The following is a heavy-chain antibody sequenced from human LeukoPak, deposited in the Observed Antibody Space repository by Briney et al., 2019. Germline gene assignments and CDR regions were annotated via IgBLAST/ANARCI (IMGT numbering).Heavy chain of an antibody. CDR3: ARNRKLRFLEWLLSS. V-gene: IGHV3-23*01. CDR2: ISGSGGST. CDR1: GFTFSSYA. D-gene: IGHD3-3*01. Sequence: GGSLRLSCAASGFTFSSYAMSWVRQAPGKGLEWVSAISGSGGSTYYADSVKGRFTISRDNSKNTLYLQMNSLRAEDTAVYYCARNRKLRFLEWLLSSWGEGPLVHASS. J-gene: IGHJ5*02.